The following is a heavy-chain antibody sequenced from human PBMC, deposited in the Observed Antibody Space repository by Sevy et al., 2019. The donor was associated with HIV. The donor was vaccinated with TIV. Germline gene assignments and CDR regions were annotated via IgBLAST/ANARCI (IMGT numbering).Heavy chain of an antibody. J-gene: IGHJ4*02. V-gene: IGHV1-2*02. D-gene: IGHD3-10*01. CDR1: GYTFTGYY. CDR2: INPNSGGT. Sequence: ASVKVSCKASGYTFTGYYMHWVRQAPGQGLEWMGWINPNSGGTNYAQKLQGRVTMTRDTSISTAYMELSRLRSDDTAVYYCARSNFRITMVRGVKPAFDYWGQGTLVTVSS. CDR3: ARSNFRITMVRGVKPAFDY.